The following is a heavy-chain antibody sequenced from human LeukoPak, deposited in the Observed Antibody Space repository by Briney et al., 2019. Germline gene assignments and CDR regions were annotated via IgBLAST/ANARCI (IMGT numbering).Heavy chain of an antibody. J-gene: IGHJ6*02. V-gene: IGHV3-64*01. D-gene: IGHD1-1*01. CDR1: GFTFRNSA. CDR2: ITSNGVSK. CDR3: ARWYNSLDV. Sequence: GGSLRLSCVASGFTFRNSAMHWVRQAPGKGLEYVSGITSNGVSKYYANAVEGRFTIARDNSKNTVYLQMGSLKVEDMAVYYCARWYNSLDVWGQGTTVTVSS.